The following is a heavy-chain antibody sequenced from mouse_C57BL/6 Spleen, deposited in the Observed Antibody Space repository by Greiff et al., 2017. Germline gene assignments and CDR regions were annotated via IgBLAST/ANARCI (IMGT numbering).Heavy chain of an antibody. Sequence: DVKLVESGGGLVKPGGSLKLSCAASGFTFSSYAMSWVRQTPEKRLEWVATISDGGTYTYYPDNVKGRFTISRDNAKNNLYLQMSHLKSEDTAMYYCARDLMNYYGSTYAMDYWGQGTSVTVSS. CDR1: GFTFSSYA. J-gene: IGHJ4*01. D-gene: IGHD1-1*01. CDR3: ARDLMNYYGSTYAMDY. CDR2: ISDGGTYT. V-gene: IGHV5-4*01.